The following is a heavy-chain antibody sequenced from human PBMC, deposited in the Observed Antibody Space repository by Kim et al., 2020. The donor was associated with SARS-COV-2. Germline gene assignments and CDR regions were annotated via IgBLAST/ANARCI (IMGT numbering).Heavy chain of an antibody. Sequence: GGSLRLSCAASGFTFSSYWMHWVRQAPGKGLVWVSRINSDGSSTSYADSVKGRFTISRDNAKNTLYLQMNSLRAEDTAVYYCARHSMGEVRGVIIDWFDPWGQGTLVTVSS. CDR3: ARHSMGEVRGVIIDWFDP. V-gene: IGHV3-74*01. CDR2: INSDGSST. J-gene: IGHJ5*02. CDR1: GFTFSSYW. D-gene: IGHD3-10*01.